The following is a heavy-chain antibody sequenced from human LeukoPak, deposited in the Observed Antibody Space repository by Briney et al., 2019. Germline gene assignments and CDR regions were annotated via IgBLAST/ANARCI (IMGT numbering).Heavy chain of an antibody. CDR3: AMSDRYSSSWKYYYYYYMDV. CDR1: GGSISSYY. J-gene: IGHJ6*03. D-gene: IGHD6-13*01. CDR2: ISYSGST. Sequence: SETLSLTCTVSGGSISSYYWSWIRQPPGKGLEWVGYISYSGSTNYNPSLKSRVTISVDTSKNQFSLKLSSVTAADTAVYYCAMSDRYSSSWKYYYYYYMDVWGKGTTVTISS. V-gene: IGHV4-59*01.